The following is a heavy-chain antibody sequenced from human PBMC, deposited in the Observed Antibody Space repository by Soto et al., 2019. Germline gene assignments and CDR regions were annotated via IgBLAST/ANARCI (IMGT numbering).Heavy chain of an antibody. CDR3: ARHYAVVLYYFDY. Sequence: PSETLSLTCTVSGGSISSDYWSWIRQPPGKGLEWIAYIYYSGSTNYNPSLKSRVTISGDTSKNQFALKLSSVTAADTAVYYCARHYAVVLYYFDYWGQGTLVTVSS. CDR2: IYYSGST. J-gene: IGHJ4*02. D-gene: IGHD2-15*01. V-gene: IGHV4-59*08. CDR1: GGSISSDY.